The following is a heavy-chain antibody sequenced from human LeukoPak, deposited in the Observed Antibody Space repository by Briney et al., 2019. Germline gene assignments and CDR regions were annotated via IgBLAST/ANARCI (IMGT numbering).Heavy chain of an antibody. V-gene: IGHV4-39*01. D-gene: IGHD2-2*01. CDR1: GGSISSSSYY. J-gene: IGHJ5*02. CDR3: ARRGYCSSTSCYEYWFDP. CDR2: IYYSGST. Sequence: KPSETLSLTCTVSGGSISSSSYYWGWIRQPPGQGLEWIGIIYYSGSTYYNPSLKSRLTISVDTSKNQFSLKLSSVTATDTAVYYCARRGYCSSTSCYEYWFDPWGQGTLVTVSS.